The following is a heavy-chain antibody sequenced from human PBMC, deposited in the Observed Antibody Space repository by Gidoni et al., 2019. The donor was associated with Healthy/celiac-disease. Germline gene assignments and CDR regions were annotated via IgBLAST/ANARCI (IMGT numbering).Heavy chain of an antibody. CDR3: ARVESGYDGTFDY. CDR1: GCSISSYY. D-gene: IGHD5-12*01. Sequence: QVQLQESGPGLVQPSETLSLTCTVPGCSISSYYWSWIRQPPGKGLEWIGYIYYSGSTNYNPSLKSRVTISVDTSKNQFSLKLSSVTAADTAVYYCARVESGYDGTFDYWGQGTLVTVSS. CDR2: IYYSGST. J-gene: IGHJ4*02. V-gene: IGHV4-59*01.